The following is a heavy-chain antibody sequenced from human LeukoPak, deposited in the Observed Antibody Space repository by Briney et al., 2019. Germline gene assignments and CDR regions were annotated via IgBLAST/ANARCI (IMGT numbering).Heavy chain of an antibody. J-gene: IGHJ4*02. CDR1: GFSLSTTGVG. Sequence: SGPTLVKPTQTLTLTCTFSGFSLSTTGVGVGWIRQPPGKALEWLALIYWDDDKRYSPSLKSRLTITKDTSKNQVVLTMTNMDPVDTATYYCAHFRPGDYYDSSGLFDYWGQGTLVTVSS. D-gene: IGHD3-22*01. CDR3: AHFRPGDYYDSSGLFDY. V-gene: IGHV2-5*02. CDR2: IYWDDDK.